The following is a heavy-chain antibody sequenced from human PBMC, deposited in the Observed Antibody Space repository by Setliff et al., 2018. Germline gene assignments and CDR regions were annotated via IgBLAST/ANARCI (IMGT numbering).Heavy chain of an antibody. CDR1: GYRFTTYW. D-gene: IGHD6-25*01. Sequence: HGESLKISCKGSGYRFTTYWIGWVRQMPGKGLEWMGIVFSGDSDTRYSPSFQGQVTMSADKSINTAYLQWSSLKASDTAMYYCARLGAPASHDAFDIWGQGTMVT. CDR2: VFSGDSDT. CDR3: ARLGAPASHDAFDI. J-gene: IGHJ3*02. V-gene: IGHV5-51*01.